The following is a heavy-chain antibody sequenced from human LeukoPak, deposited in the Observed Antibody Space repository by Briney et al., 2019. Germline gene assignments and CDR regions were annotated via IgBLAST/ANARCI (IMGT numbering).Heavy chain of an antibody. CDR3: TTETVEYRNYTPFVKVY. Sequence: GGSLRLSCAASGFTFSNAWMSWVRQAPGKGLEWVGRIKSKTDGGTTDYAAPVKGRFTISRDDSKNTLYLQMNSLKTEGTAVYYCTTETVEYRNYTPFVKVYWGQGTLVTVSS. CDR1: GFTFSNAW. V-gene: IGHV3-15*01. CDR2: IKSKTDGGTT. D-gene: IGHD4-11*01. J-gene: IGHJ4*02.